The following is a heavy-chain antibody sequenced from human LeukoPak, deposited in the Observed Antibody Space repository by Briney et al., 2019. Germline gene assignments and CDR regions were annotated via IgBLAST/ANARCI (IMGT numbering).Heavy chain of an antibody. V-gene: IGHV1-18*01. CDR3: ARDLGVLTGTFFDF. J-gene: IGHJ4*02. CDR2: ISDYNGNTNYALNS. Sequence: ASVKVPCKASGYTFTSYGISWMRQAPGQGLQWMGWISDYNGNTNYALNSNYAQKFQGRVTLTTDTSTSTAYLELRSLRSDDTAIYYCARDLGVLTGTFFDFWGQGTLVTVSS. D-gene: IGHD3-9*01. CDR1: GYTFTSYG.